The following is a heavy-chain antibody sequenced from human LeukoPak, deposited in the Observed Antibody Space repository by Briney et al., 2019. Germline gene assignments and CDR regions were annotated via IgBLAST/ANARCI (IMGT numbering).Heavy chain of an antibody. CDR2: ISSSGGSS. J-gene: IGHJ4*02. Sequence: GGSLRLSCAASGFTLSSYATNWVRQAPGKGLEWVSSISSSGGSSYYVDSVKGRFTISRDNSKNTVYLQMNSLRAEDTAVYYCTKRRGDSNVSDYWGQGTLVTVSS. V-gene: IGHV3-23*01. CDR3: TKRRGDSNVSDY. CDR1: GFTLSSYA. D-gene: IGHD4-11*01.